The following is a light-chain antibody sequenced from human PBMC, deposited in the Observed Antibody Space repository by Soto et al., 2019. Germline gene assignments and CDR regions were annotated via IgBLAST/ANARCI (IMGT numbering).Light chain of an antibody. Sequence: QSALTQPASMSGSPGQSITISCTGTSRDVGAYNYVSWYQHHPGKAPKLLIYQVTYRPSGVSTRFAGSKSGNTASLTISGLQAEDEADYYCSSNTAKFTDVFGTGTKLTVL. CDR2: QVT. CDR3: SSNTAKFTDV. V-gene: IGLV2-14*01. J-gene: IGLJ1*01. CDR1: SRDVGAYNY.